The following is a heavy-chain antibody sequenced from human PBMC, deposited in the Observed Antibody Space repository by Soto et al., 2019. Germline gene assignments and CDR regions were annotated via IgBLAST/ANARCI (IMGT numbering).Heavy chain of an antibody. CDR3: ASEYYYDSSGPRNYFDY. V-gene: IGHV1-69*13. D-gene: IGHD3-22*01. Sequence: AVKVSCKASGGTFSSYAISWVRQAPGQGLEWMGGIIPIFGTANYAQKFQGRVTITADESTSTAYMELSSLRSEDTAVYYCASEYYYDSSGPRNYFDYWGQGTLVTVSS. CDR2: IIPIFGTA. CDR1: GGTFSSYA. J-gene: IGHJ4*02.